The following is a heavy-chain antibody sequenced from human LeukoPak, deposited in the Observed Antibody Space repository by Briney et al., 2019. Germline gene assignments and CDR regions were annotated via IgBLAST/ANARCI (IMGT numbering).Heavy chain of an antibody. CDR2: IYYSGST. V-gene: IGHV4-39*01. CDR3: ARQRPLIVVVVAANWFDP. D-gene: IGHD2-15*01. Sequence: SETLSLTCTVSGGSISSSSYYWGWIRQPPGKGLEWIGSIYYSGSTYYNPSLKSRVTISVDTSKNQFSLKLSPVTAADTAVYYCARQRPLIVVVVAANWFDPWGQGTLVTVSS. J-gene: IGHJ5*02. CDR1: GGSISSSSYY.